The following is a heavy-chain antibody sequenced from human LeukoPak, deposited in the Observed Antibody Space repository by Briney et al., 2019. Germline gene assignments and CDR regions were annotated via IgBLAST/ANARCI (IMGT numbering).Heavy chain of an antibody. V-gene: IGHV3-23*01. Sequence: GGALRLSCAASGFTFSSYAMSWVRQAPGKGLEWVSAIRGSGDSTYYADSVKGRFTISRDNAKNSLYLQMNSLRAEDTAVYYCARDANWRTYYFDYWGQGTLVTVSS. CDR1: GFTFSSYA. D-gene: IGHD1-1*01. J-gene: IGHJ4*02. CDR2: IRGSGDST. CDR3: ARDANWRTYYFDY.